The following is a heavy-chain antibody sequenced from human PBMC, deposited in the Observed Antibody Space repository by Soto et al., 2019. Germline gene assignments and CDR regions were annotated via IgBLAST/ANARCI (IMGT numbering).Heavy chain of an antibody. V-gene: IGHV3-48*03. CDR2: ISKRGSII. CDR3: ASVMLRFTSGIDV. CDR1: GLTFSSYE. J-gene: IGHJ6*02. D-gene: IGHD5-12*01. Sequence: EVQLVESGGGLVQPGGSLRLSCAASGLTFSSYEMHWVRQAPGKGLEWVSYISKRGSIIYYTDSVKGRFTISRDNAKNLLSLEMNSLRAEDTAVYFCASVMLRFTSGIDVWGQGTTVTVSS.